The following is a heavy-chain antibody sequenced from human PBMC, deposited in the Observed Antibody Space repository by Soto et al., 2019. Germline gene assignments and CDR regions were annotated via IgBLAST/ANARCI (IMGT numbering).Heavy chain of an antibody. D-gene: IGHD3-10*01. CDR2: ISYDGSNK. Sequence: PWGSLRLSCAASGFTFSSYAMHWWRQAPGKGLEWVAVISYDGSNKYYADSVKGRFTISRDDSKNTLYLQMNSLRAEDTAVYYCARPTEVRYYPMIREPVFGPPDYWGQGTLVTVS. J-gene: IGHJ4*02. CDR3: ARPTEVRYYPMIREPVFGPPDY. CDR1: GFTFSSYA. V-gene: IGHV3-30-3*01.